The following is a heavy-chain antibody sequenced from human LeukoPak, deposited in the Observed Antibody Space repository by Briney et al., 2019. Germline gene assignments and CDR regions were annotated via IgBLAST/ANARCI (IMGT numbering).Heavy chain of an antibody. CDR2: INWNGGST. V-gene: IGHV3-20*04. Sequence: GGSLRLSCAASGFTFDDYGMSWVRQAPGKGLAWVSGINWNGGSTGYADSVKGRFTISRDNAKNSLYLQMNSLRAEDTALYYCARVAGSSGWPYFDYWGQGTLVSVSS. J-gene: IGHJ4*02. D-gene: IGHD6-19*01. CDR3: ARVAGSSGWPYFDY. CDR1: GFTFDDYG.